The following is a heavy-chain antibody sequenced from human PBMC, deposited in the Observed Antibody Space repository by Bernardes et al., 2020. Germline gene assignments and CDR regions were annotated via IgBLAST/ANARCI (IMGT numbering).Heavy chain of an antibody. CDR3: ARRDYYDGSGYEY. J-gene: IGHJ4*02. D-gene: IGHD3-22*01. Sequence: GGSLKISRQGSGYNLASYWIGWVRPIPGKGLEWMGIIYPSDSDTRYSTSFQGQVTISADESIGTAYLQWNSLKASDTAMYYCARRDYYDGSGYEYWGQGTLGTVSS. CDR2: IYPSDSDT. CDR1: GYNLASYW. V-gene: IGHV5-51*01.